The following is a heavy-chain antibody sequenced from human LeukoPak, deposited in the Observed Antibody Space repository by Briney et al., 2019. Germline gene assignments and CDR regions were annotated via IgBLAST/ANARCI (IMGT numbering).Heavy chain of an antibody. CDR1: GYTFTSYG. V-gene: IGHV1-18*01. CDR3: ARDRGYYGSGSYYYYCYGMDV. D-gene: IGHD3-10*01. J-gene: IGHJ6*04. Sequence: ASVKVSCKASGYTFTSYGISWVRQAPGQGLEWMGWISAYNGNTNYAQKLQGRVTMTTDTSTSTAYMELRSLRSDDTAVYYCARDRGYYGSGSYYYYCYGMDVWGKGTTVTVSS. CDR2: ISAYNGNT.